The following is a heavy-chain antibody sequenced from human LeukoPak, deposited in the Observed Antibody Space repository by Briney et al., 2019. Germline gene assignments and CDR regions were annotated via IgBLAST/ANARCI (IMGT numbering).Heavy chain of an antibody. V-gene: IGHV1-69*13. CDR1: GGTFSSYA. D-gene: IGHD2-2*01. CDR3: ARGHVPAAMRAFGI. CDR2: IIPIFGTA. Sequence: EASVKVSCKASGGTFSSYAISWVRQAPGQGLEWMGGIIPIFGTANYAQKFQGRVTITADESTSTAYMELSSLRSEDTAVYYCARGHVPAAMRAFGIWGRGTMVTVSS. J-gene: IGHJ3*02.